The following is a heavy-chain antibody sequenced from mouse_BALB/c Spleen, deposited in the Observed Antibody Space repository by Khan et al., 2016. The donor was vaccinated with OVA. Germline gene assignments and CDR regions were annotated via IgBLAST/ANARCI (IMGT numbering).Heavy chain of an antibody. CDR1: GFSLTGYG. D-gene: IGHD4-1*01. Sequence: QVQLKESGPGLVTPSQSLSITCTVSGFSLTGYGVNWVRQPPGKGLEWLGMIWGEGSTDYNSALKSRLSISKDNSKSQVFLKMNSLQTDDTARYYCARDRGLGRAMDYWGQGTSVTVSS. CDR2: IWGEGST. CDR3: ARDRGLGRAMDY. J-gene: IGHJ4*01. V-gene: IGHV2-6-7*01.